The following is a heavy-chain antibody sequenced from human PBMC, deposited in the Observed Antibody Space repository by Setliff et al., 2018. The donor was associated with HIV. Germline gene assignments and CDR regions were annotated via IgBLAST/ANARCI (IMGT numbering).Heavy chain of an antibody. D-gene: IGHD6-6*01. CDR2: MHQSGSS. J-gene: IGHJ4*02. Sequence: SETLSLTCTVSGGAIGSGRHYWSWVRQAQGKGLEWMAEMHQSGSSNYNSPLQSRVTISIAKAKKNFSLRLTSVTAAYTAVYYCAKKAAGLIGARPTNFDSWGRGTLVTVSS. V-gene: IGHV4-39*07. CDR1: GGAIGSGRHY. CDR3: AKKAAGLIGARPTNFDS.